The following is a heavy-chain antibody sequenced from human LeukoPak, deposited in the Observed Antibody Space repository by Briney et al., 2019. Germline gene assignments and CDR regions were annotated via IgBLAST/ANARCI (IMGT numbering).Heavy chain of an antibody. CDR2: IYGSGST. Sequence: SETLSLTCTVSGGSITSYYWSWIRQPAGKGLEWIGRIYGSGSTTYNPSLKRRVTMSVATSKTQFSLKLSTVTAAATAVYYCARNPHNSHNWFAPWGQGTLVPVSS. CDR3: ARNPHNSHNWFAP. V-gene: IGHV4-4*07. J-gene: IGHJ5*02. CDR1: GGSITSYY. D-gene: IGHD1-14*01.